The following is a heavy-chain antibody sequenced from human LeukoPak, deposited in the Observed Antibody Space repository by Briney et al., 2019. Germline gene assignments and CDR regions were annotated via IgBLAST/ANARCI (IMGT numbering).Heavy chain of an antibody. CDR3: ANAGSSGYPCDY. D-gene: IGHD3-22*01. CDR1: GFTFSSYG. Sequence: PGGSLRLSCAASGFTFSSYGMHWVRQAQRKGQEWVAFIRYDGSNKYYAESVKGRFTISRDNSKHTVHLQMNSLRAEDTAVYYCANAGSSGYPCDYWGQGTLVTVSS. J-gene: IGHJ4*02. CDR2: IRYDGSNK. V-gene: IGHV3-30*02.